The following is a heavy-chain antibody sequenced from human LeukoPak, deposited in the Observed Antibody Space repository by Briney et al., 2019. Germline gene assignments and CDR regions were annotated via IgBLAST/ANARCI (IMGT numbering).Heavy chain of an antibody. CDR3: ARYCSGDTCRYFDY. J-gene: IGHJ4*02. D-gene: IGHD2-15*01. CDR2: IHYTGYT. V-gene: IGHV4-31*03. Sequence: SQTLSLTCTVSGGSISSGGYYWSWIRQLPGEGLEWMGYIHYTGYTFLIPSLKSRVTMSLGTSENQFSLKLSSVTAADTAVYYCARYCSGDTCRYFDYWGQGTLVTVSS. CDR1: GGSISSGGYY.